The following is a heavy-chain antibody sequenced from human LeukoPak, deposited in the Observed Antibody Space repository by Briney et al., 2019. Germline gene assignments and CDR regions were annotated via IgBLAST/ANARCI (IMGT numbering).Heavy chain of an antibody. J-gene: IGHJ5*02. CDR2: ISSSSSYI. Sequence: GGSLRLSCAASGFTFSSYSMNWVRQAPGKGLEWVSSISSSSSYIYYADSVKGRFTISRDNAKNSLYLQMNSLRAEGTAVYYCARDLGAVAGNWFDPWGQGTLVTVSS. CDR1: GFTFSSYS. V-gene: IGHV3-21*01. D-gene: IGHD6-13*01. CDR3: ARDLGAVAGNWFDP.